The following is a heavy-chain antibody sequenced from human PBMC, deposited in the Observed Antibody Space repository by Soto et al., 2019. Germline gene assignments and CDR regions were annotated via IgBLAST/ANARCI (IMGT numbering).Heavy chain of an antibody. CDR2: ISGYNSNT. V-gene: IGHV1-18*01. J-gene: IGHJ4*02. CDR3: ARELPPLDY. Sequence: QVQLVQSGAEVKKPGASVKVSCKASDYTFTSYYITWVRQAPGQGLEWMGWISGYNSNTNYAQKLQGRVTMTTDTSTDTTYKELRSLGSDGTAVYYCARELPPLDYWGQGSLVTVSS. CDR1: DYTFTSYY.